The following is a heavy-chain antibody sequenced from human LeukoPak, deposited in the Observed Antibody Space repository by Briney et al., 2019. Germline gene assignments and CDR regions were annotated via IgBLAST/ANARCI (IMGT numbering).Heavy chain of an antibody. CDR2: VDRYGSDT. J-gene: IGHJ4*02. Sequence: PGGSLRLSCAASGLTFSDYWIHWVRQAPGKGLVWVSRVDRYGSDTNYADSVKGRFTISRDNAKNTLYLQMDSLRPEDTAVYYCATGEGRYFDYWGQGTLVTVSS. CDR3: ATGEGRYFDY. CDR1: GLTFSDYW. D-gene: IGHD7-27*01. V-gene: IGHV3-74*01.